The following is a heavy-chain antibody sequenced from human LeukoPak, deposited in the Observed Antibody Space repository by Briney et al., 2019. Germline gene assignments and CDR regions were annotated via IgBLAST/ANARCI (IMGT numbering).Heavy chain of an antibody. CDR3: ARRPRPPIYGSGRYQAVHYFYGMDG. D-gene: IGHD3-10*01. CDR2: INHSGST. CDR1: GGTFSGYY. J-gene: IGHJ6*04. V-gene: IGHV4-34*01. Sequence: SETLSLTCAVYGGTFSGYYWSWIRQPPGKGLEWIGEINHSGSTNYNPSLKSRVNISVDTSKNQFSLQLSSVTAEETAVYDCARRPRPPIYGSGRYQAVHYFYGMDGCRKGTTDSVPS.